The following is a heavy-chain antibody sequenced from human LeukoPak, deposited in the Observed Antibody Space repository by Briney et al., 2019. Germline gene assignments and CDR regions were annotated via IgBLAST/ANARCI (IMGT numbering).Heavy chain of an antibody. Sequence: PSETLSLTCTVSGGSISSYYWSWIRQPPGKGLEWIAYISYSGSTNYNPSLKSRATISVDTSKNQFSLRLSSVTATDTAVYYCARHNFRWELPGFWGQGTLVTVSS. CDR1: GGSISSYY. D-gene: IGHD1-26*01. V-gene: IGHV4-59*08. CDR2: ISYSGST. CDR3: ARHNFRWELPGF. J-gene: IGHJ4*02.